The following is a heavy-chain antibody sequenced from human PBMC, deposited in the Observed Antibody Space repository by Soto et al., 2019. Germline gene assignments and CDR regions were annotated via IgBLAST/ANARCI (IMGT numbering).Heavy chain of an antibody. Sequence: GGSLRLSCAASGFTFISYAMSWVRQAPWKGLEWVSAISGSGGSTYYADSVKGRFTISRDNSKNTLYLQMNSLRAEDTAVYYCAKDPTVSYYYDSSGYYNPWGQGTLVTVSS. CDR3: AKDPTVSYYYDSSGYYNP. V-gene: IGHV3-23*01. J-gene: IGHJ5*02. D-gene: IGHD3-22*01. CDR1: GFTFISYA. CDR2: ISGSGGST.